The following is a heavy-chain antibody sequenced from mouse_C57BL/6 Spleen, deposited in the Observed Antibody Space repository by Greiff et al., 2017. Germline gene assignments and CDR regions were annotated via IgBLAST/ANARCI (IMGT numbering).Heavy chain of an antibody. CDR2: ISSGSSTI. CDR3: ARGGYYDYDVGAMDY. Sequence: EVQLVESGGGLVKPGGSLKLSCAASGFTFSDYGMHWVRQAPEKGLEWVAYISSGSSTIYYADKVKGRFTISRDNAKNTLFLQMTSLRSEDTAMYYCARGGYYDYDVGAMDYWGQGTSVTVSS. V-gene: IGHV5-17*01. J-gene: IGHJ4*01. CDR1: GFTFSDYG. D-gene: IGHD2-4*01.